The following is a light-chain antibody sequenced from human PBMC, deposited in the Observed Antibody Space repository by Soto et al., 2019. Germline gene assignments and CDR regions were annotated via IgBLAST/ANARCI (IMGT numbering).Light chain of an antibody. J-gene: IGLJ1*01. CDR1: NIGSKN. Sequence: SYELTQPPSVSVGSGQTARLTCGGTNIGSKNVHWYQQKPGQAPVLVVYDDRDRPSGIPERFSGSNSGNAASLTISRVEAGDEADYYCQVWDSGSDHLDVFGSGTKVTVL. CDR2: DDR. CDR3: QVWDSGSDHLDV. V-gene: IGLV3-21*02.